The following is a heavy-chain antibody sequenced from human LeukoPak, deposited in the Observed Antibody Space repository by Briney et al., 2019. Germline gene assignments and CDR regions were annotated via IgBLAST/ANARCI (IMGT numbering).Heavy chain of an antibody. CDR3: AKGSYYDSSGSFYFDY. J-gene: IGHJ4*02. D-gene: IGHD3-22*01. Sequence: PGGSLRLSCAASGFTFSNYAMSWVRQAPGKGLEWVSGISGSGDNTYYADPVRGRFTISRDNSKNTLYVQVNSLGTEDTAAYYCAKGSYYDSSGSFYFDYWGQGTLVTVSS. CDR1: GFTFSNYA. CDR2: ISGSGDNT. V-gene: IGHV3-23*01.